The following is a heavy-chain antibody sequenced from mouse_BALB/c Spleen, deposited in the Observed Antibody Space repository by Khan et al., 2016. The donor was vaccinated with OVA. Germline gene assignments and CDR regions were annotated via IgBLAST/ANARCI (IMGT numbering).Heavy chain of an antibody. D-gene: IGHD1-1*01. CDR1: GYTFTSYW. CDR3: ATSNYYGSSLYAIYY. Sequence: DLVKPGASVKLSCKASGYTFTSYWINWIKQRPGQGLEWIGRIGPGSGSTSYNEMFTGKATLTVDTTSSTAYIQLSSLSSEDSAVYFCATSNYYGSSLYAIYYWTHGPSVTVSS. J-gene: IGHJ4*01. V-gene: IGHV1S41*01. CDR2: IGPGSGST.